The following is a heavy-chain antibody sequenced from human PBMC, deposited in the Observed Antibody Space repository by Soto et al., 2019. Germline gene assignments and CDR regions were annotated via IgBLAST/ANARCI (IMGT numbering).Heavy chain of an antibody. J-gene: IGHJ5*02. Sequence: QVQLVQSGAEVKKPGSSVKVSCKASGGTFSSYAISWVRQAPGQGLEWMGGIIPIFGTANYAQKFQGRVTITADESTSTAYMELSSLRSEDTAVYYCARDRPKYSYGLEGVWFDPWGQGTLVTVSS. CDR2: IIPIFGTA. CDR1: GGTFSSYA. CDR3: ARDRPKYSYGLEGVWFDP. V-gene: IGHV1-69*01. D-gene: IGHD5-18*01.